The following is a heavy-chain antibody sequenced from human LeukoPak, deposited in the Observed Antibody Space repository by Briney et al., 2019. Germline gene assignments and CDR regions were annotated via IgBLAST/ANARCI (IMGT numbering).Heavy chain of an antibody. V-gene: IGHV4-4*02. Sequence: PSETLSLTCGVSGDSISSTNWWSWVRQPPGKGLEWIGEVYHSGSTNYNPSLKSRVTISVDKSKNQFFLKVTSVTDADPAVYYCARGGTGHLDYWGQGTLVTVSS. CDR2: VYHSGST. J-gene: IGHJ4*02. CDR3: ARGGTGHLDY. CDR1: GDSISSTNW. D-gene: IGHD7-27*01.